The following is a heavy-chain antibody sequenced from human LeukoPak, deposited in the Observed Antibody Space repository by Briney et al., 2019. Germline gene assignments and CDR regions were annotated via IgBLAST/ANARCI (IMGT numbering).Heavy chain of an antibody. CDR3: ARRSGPYTSSIYWFFDL. CDR2: IKNDGTFT. Sequence: GGSLRLSCEASGFKFSDKWMYWVRQGPGKGMMWVARIKNDGTFTQYADSVKGRFTISRDNAKNTLYLQMSGLRLDDTAVYFCARRSGPYTSSIYWFFDLWGRGTPVTVSS. CDR1: GFKFSDKW. J-gene: IGHJ2*01. V-gene: IGHV3-74*03. D-gene: IGHD3-16*01.